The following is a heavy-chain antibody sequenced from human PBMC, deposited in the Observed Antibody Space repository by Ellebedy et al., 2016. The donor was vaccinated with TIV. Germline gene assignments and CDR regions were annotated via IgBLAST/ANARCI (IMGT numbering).Heavy chain of an antibody. V-gene: IGHV3-23*01. Sequence: GESLKISCAASGFAFRNHAMNWVRQAPGTGLEWVSGIYGDGGGTFYADSVKGRFTISRENSRNTLYLQMNSLRAEDTAVYYCARDPLPGNGIWDAFDIWGQGTMVSVSS. CDR2: IYGDGGGT. CDR3: ARDPLPGNGIWDAFDI. J-gene: IGHJ3*02. D-gene: IGHD3-10*01. CDR1: GFAFRNHA.